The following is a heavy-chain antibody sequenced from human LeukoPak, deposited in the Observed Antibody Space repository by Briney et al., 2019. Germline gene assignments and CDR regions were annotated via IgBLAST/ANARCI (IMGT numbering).Heavy chain of an antibody. J-gene: IGHJ4*02. CDR1: GFTFSSYW. CDR2: INRDGSST. D-gene: IGHD2-8*01. CDR3: AKNKCTNGVCYLGYYFDY. Sequence: GGSLRLSCAASGFTFSSYWMHWVRQVPGKGLVWVSRINRDGSSTSYADSVKGRFTISRDNSKNTLYLQMNSLRAEDTAVYYCAKNKCTNGVCYLGYYFDYWGQGTLVTVSS. V-gene: IGHV3-74*01.